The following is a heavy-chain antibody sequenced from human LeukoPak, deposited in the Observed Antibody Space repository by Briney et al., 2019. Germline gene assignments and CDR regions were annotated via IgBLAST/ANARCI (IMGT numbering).Heavy chain of an antibody. V-gene: IGHV4-59*01. Sequence: SETLSLTCTVSGGSISSYYWSWTRQPPGKGLEWIGYIYYSGSTNYKPSLKSRVTISVDTSKNQFSLKLSSVTAADTAVYYCARSIAVAVSFDYWGQGTLVTVSS. D-gene: IGHD6-19*01. CDR1: GGSISSYY. CDR3: ARSIAVAVSFDY. CDR2: IYYSGST. J-gene: IGHJ4*02.